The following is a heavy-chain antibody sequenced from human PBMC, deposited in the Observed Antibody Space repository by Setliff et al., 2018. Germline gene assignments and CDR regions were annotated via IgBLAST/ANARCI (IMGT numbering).Heavy chain of an antibody. CDR1: GGTFSSYG. V-gene: IGHV1-69*05. CDR2: TIPIFGST. CDR3: ARDYGASDGFDI. J-gene: IGHJ3*02. Sequence: SVKVSCKASGGTFSSYGISWVRQAPGQGLEWMGGTIPIFGSTNYVQKLQGRVTMTTDTSTSTAYMELRSLRSDDTAVYYCARDYGASDGFDIWGQGTMVTVSS. D-gene: IGHD4-17*01.